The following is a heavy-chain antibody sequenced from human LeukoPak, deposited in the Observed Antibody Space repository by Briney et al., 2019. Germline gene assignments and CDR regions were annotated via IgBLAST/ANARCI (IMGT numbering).Heavy chain of an antibody. CDR3: ARSIRAGYGLFDS. V-gene: IGHV3-64*01. CDR2: ISSDGDKT. J-gene: IGHJ4*02. D-gene: IGHD5-18*01. CDR1: GFTFSSYA. Sequence: PGGSLSLSCAASGFTFSSYAMYWVRQAPGKGLEYVSAISSDGDKTYYANSVKGRFTISRDNSKNTLYLQMGTLRVEDMALYHCARSIRAGYGLFDSWGQGTLVTVSS.